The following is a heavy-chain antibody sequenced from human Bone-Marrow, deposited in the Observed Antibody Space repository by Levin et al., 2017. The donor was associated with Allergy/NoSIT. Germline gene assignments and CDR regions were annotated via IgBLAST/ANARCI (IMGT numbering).Heavy chain of an antibody. CDR3: ARGRATMDGSGYWYFDR. V-gene: IGHV4-39*07. Sequence: PSETLSLTCTVSGGSISSSSYYWGWIRQPPGKGLEWIGSIYYSGSTYYNPSLKSRVTISVDTSKNQFSLKLSSVTAADTAVYYCARGRATMDGSGYWYFDRWGRGTLVTVSS. J-gene: IGHJ2*01. CDR2: IYYSGST. CDR1: GGSISSSSYY. D-gene: IGHD5-24*01.